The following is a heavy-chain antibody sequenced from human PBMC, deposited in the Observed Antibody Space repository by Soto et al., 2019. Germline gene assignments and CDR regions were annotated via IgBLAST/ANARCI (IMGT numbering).Heavy chain of an antibody. CDR2: IYYSGST. J-gene: IGHJ6*03. CDR3: ARHVIAAAGTYYYYYYMDV. CDR1: GGSISSSSYY. D-gene: IGHD6-13*01. Sequence: SETLSLTCTVSGGSISSSSYYWGWIRQPPGKGLEWIGSIYYSGSTYYNPSLKSRVTISVDTSKNQFSLKLSSVTAADTAVYYCARHVIAAAGTYYYYYYMDVWGKGTTVTVSS. V-gene: IGHV4-39*01.